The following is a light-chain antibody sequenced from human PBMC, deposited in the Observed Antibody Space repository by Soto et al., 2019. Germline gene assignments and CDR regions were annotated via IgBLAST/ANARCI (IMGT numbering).Light chain of an antibody. J-gene: IGKJ3*01. CDR3: QHRSNWLGP. V-gene: IGKV3-11*01. CDR2: DAS. Sequence: EIVLTQSPATLSLSPGDRATLSCRARQSVGSFLAWYQQKSGQPPRLLIYDASNRAAGIPARFSGSGSGTDFARTIGSLEPEDFAVYYCQHRSNWLGPFGPGPKVYIK. CDR1: QSVGSF.